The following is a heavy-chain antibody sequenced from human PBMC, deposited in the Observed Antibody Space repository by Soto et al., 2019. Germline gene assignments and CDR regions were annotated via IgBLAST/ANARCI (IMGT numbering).Heavy chain of an antibody. D-gene: IGHD6-19*01. Sequence: QITLKESGPTLVKPTQTLTLTCTFSGFSLSSTRVAVGWIRQPPGKALEWLALIYWDDDKRYSPFLKSRLTITKDPPQNPVVLTTTNMDPVEKATYYCAHNVVAGLGYFFDYWGQGTLVTVSS. CDR3: AHNVVAGLGYFFDY. CDR1: GFSLSSTRVA. CDR2: IYWDDDK. V-gene: IGHV2-5*02. J-gene: IGHJ4*02.